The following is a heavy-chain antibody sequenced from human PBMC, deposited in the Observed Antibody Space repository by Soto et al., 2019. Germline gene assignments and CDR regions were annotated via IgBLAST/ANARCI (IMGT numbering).Heavy chain of an antibody. Sequence: GGSLRLPCAASGFTLSGHATHWVRQAPGKGLEYVSGISSNGVGTYYANSVQGRFTISRDNSKNTVYLQMGSLRPEDMAVYYCARRARPDSYYMDFWCKGTTVNV. CDR1: GFTLSGHA. CDR2: ISSNGVGT. CDR3: ARRARPDSYYMDF. J-gene: IGHJ6*03. D-gene: IGHD6-6*01. V-gene: IGHV3-64*01.